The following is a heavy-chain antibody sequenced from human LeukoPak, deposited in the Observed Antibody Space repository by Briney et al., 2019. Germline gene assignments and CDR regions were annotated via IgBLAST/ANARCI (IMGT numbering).Heavy chain of an antibody. Sequence: AGGSLRLSCAASGFTFDDYAMHWVRQAPGKGLEWVSGISWNSGSIGYADSVKGRFTISRDNAKNSLYLQMNSLRAEDTALYYCAKDMGGSGYLYYFDYWGQGTLVTVSS. CDR2: ISWNSGSI. J-gene: IGHJ4*02. D-gene: IGHD3-22*01. V-gene: IGHV3-9*01. CDR1: GFTFDDYA. CDR3: AKDMGGSGYLYYFDY.